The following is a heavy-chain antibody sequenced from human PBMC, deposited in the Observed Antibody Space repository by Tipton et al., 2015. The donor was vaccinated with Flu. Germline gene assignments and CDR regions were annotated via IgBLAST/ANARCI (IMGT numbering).Heavy chain of an antibody. V-gene: IGHV1-46*01. CDR1: GYTFTNYN. J-gene: IGHJ4*02. CDR3: ARDRGFGAYAFDY. Sequence: QVQLVPSGSERKKPGASVRISCTASGYTFTNYNMHWVRQAPGQGPEWMGIIYPSGGGTTYALRFQGRVTLTRDKCTSTVYMELSSLRSEDTAFYYCARDRGFGAYAFDYWGQGTLVTVAS. CDR2: IYPSGGGT. D-gene: IGHD3-10*01.